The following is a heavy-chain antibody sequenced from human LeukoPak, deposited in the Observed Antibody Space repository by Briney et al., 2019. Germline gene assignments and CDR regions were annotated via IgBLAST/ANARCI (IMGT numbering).Heavy chain of an antibody. CDR3: ARAQLELIAFDI. V-gene: IGHV4-39*01. CDR1: GGSISSSSYY. D-gene: IGHD1-7*01. CDR2: IYYSGST. Sequence: SETLSLSCTVSGGSISSSSYYWGWIRQPPGKGLEWIGSIYYSGSTYYNPSLKSRVTISVDTSKNQFSLKLSSVTAADTAVYYCARAQLELIAFDIWGQGTMVTVTS. J-gene: IGHJ3*02.